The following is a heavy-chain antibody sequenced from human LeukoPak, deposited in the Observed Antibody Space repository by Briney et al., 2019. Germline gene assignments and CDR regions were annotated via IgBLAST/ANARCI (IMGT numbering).Heavy chain of an antibody. J-gene: IGHJ3*01. CDR2: ISSSSSYI. Sequence: GGSLRLSCAASGFTFSNYGMHWVRQAPGKGLEWVSYISSSSSYIYYADSVKGRFTISRDNAKNSLYLQMNSLRAEDTAVYYCARVDAFDLWGQGTMVTVSS. V-gene: IGHV3-21*01. CDR1: GFTFSNYG. CDR3: ARVDAFDL.